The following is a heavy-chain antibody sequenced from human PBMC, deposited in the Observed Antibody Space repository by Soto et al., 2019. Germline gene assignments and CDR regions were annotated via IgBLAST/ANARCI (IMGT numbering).Heavy chain of an antibody. V-gene: IGHV1-69*13. D-gene: IGHD2-15*01. CDR1: GGTFSSYA. J-gene: IGHJ4*02. Sequence: ASVKVSCKASGGTFSSYAISWVRQAPGQGLEWMGGIIPIFGTANYAQKFQGRVTITADESTSTAYMELSSLRSEDTAVYYCARVPGYGGNRLPYYFDYWGQGTLVTVSS. CDR2: IIPIFGTA. CDR3: ARVPGYGGNRLPYYFDY.